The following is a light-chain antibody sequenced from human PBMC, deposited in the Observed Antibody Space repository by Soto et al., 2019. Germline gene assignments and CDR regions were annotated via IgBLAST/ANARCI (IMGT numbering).Light chain of an antibody. CDR2: SAS. V-gene: IGKV1-9*01. J-gene: IGKJ4*01. CDR3: QYLNTFSPIT. CDR1: QDIRNF. Sequence: DIRLTQSPSFLSASLGDRVTITCRASQDIRNFLAWYQQHPGTAPKLLIYSASSPHSGVSSRFSGAGSGTEFTLTITSLQPEDSATYFCQYLNTFSPITFGGGTNVEI.